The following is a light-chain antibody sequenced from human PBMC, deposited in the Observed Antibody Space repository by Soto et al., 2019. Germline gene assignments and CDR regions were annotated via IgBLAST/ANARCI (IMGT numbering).Light chain of an antibody. CDR1: QSVTSSY. J-gene: IGKJ3*01. Sequence: EIVLTQSPATLSLSPGERATLSCRASQSVTSSYLAWYQQKPGQAPRLLIYGASSRATGIPDRFSCSGSGTDFTLTISRLEPEDFAVYYCQQYCGSPLTFGPGTKV. CDR3: QQYCGSPLT. V-gene: IGKV3-20*01. CDR2: GAS.